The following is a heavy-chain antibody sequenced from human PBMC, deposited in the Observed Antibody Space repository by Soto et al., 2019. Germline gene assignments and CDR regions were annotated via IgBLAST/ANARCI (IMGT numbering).Heavy chain of an antibody. Sequence: SETLSLTCTVSGGSISSGGYYWSWIRQHPGKGLEWIGYIYYSGSTYYNPSLKSRVTISVDTSKNQFSLKLSSVTAADTAVYYCARTDSKDGHFDYWGQGTLVTVSS. V-gene: IGHV4-31*03. CDR2: IYYSGST. CDR1: GGSISSGGYY. CDR3: ARTDSKDGHFDY. J-gene: IGHJ4*02. D-gene: IGHD4-4*01.